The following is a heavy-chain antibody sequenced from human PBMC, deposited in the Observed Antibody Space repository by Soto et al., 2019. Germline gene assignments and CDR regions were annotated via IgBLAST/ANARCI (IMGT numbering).Heavy chain of an antibody. V-gene: IGHV5-51*01. CDR2: IYPGDSDT. Sequence: GESLKISCKGSGYSFTSYWIGWVRQMPGKGLEWMGIIYPGDSDTRYSPSFQGQVTISADKSISTAYLQWSSLKASDTAVYYCARSLRAGTYYYVMDVWGQGTTVTVSS. CDR3: ARSLRAGTYYYVMDV. D-gene: IGHD6-19*01. CDR1: GYSFTSYW. J-gene: IGHJ6*02.